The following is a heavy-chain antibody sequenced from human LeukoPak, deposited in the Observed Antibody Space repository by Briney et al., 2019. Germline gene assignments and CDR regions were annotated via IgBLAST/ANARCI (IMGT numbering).Heavy chain of an antibody. CDR1: GGSISSSSYY. D-gene: IGHD1-26*01. CDR2: IYYSGST. J-gene: IGHJ3*02. Sequence: SETLSLTCTVSGGSISSSSYYWGWIRQPPGKGLEWIGSIYYSGSTYYNPSLKSRVTISVDTSKNQFSLKLSSVTAADTAVYYCARDSGSYSAYAFDIWGQGTMVTVSS. CDR3: ARDSGSYSAYAFDI. V-gene: IGHV4-39*07.